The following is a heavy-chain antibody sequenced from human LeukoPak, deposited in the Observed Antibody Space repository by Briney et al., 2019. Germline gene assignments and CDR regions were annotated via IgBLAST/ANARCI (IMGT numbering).Heavy chain of an antibody. D-gene: IGHD3-9*01. V-gene: IGHV3-11*01. CDR2: ISSSGSTI. CDR3: ARDGRLRYFDSYYYGMDV. Sequence: NPGGSLRLSCAASGFTFSDYYMSWIRQAPGKGLEWVSYISSSGSTIYYADSVKGRFTISRDNAKNSLYLQMNSLRAEDTAVYYCARDGRLRYFDSYYYGMDVWGQGTTVTVSS. J-gene: IGHJ6*02. CDR1: GFTFSDYY.